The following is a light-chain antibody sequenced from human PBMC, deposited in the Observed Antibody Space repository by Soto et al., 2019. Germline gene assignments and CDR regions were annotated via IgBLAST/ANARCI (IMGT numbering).Light chain of an antibody. CDR1: NSNIGREY. CDR2: DNN. CDR3: GSWDSSLSIGV. J-gene: IGLJ2*01. V-gene: IGLV1-51*01. Sequence: QSVLTQPPSVSAAPGQKVTISCSGSNSNIGREYVSWYQQLPGTAPKLLIFDNNKRPSGIPDRISGSKSGTSATLDISGLQTGDEADYYCGSWDSSLSIGVFGGGTKLTVL.